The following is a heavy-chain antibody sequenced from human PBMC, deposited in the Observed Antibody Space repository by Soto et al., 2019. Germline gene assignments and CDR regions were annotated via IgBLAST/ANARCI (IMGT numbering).Heavy chain of an antibody. J-gene: IGHJ4*02. CDR3: ARSGENYDFWSGFDRPAWAMKRYYFDY. V-gene: IGHV4-59*01. D-gene: IGHD3-3*01. CDR1: GGSISSYY. Sequence: QVQLQESGPGLVKPSETLSLTCTVSGGSISSYYWSWIRQPPGKGLEWIGYIYYSGSTNYNPSLRSRVTISVDTSKNQFSLKLSSVTAADTAVYYCARSGENYDFWSGFDRPAWAMKRYYFDYWGQGTLVTVSS. CDR2: IYYSGST.